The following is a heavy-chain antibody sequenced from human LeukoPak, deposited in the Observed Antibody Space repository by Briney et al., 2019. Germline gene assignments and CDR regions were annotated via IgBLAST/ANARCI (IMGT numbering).Heavy chain of an antibody. D-gene: IGHD2-15*01. CDR2: ISSSSSYI. J-gene: IGHJ3*01. CDR3: TREGTIVVGDAFDL. Sequence: GGSLRLSCAASGFTFSSYSMSWVRQAPGKGLEWVSSISSSSSYIYYADSVKGRFTISRDSAKNSLNLQMNSLRAEDTAVYYCTREGTIVVGDAFDLWGQGTMVTVSS. V-gene: IGHV3-21*06. CDR1: GFTFSSYS.